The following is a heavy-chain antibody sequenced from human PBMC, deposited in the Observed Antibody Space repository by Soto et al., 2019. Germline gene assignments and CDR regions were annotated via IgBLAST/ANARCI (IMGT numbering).Heavy chain of an antibody. CDR3: ARELRIAVAGTSGGY. J-gene: IGHJ4*02. D-gene: IGHD6-19*01. V-gene: IGHV3-74*01. CDR2: INSDGSST. CDR1: GFTFSSYW. Sequence: LRLSCAASGFTFSSYWMHWVRQAPGKGLVWVSRINSDGSSTSYADSVKGRFTISRDNAKNTLYLQMNSLRAEDTAVYYCARELRIAVAGTSGGYWGQGTLVTVSS.